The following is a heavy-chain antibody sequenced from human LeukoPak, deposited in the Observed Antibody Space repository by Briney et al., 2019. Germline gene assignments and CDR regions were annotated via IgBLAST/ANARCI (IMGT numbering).Heavy chain of an antibody. Sequence: GGSLRLSCVASGFTFSSYAMTWVRQAPGKGLEWVSAISGSGGSTYYADSVKGRFTISRDNSKNTLYLQMNSLRAEDTAVYYCAKDTVVVTSGVNAFDNWGQGTMVTVSS. V-gene: IGHV3-23*01. J-gene: IGHJ3*02. CDR3: AKDTVVVTSGVNAFDN. CDR2: ISGSGGST. CDR1: GFTFSSYA. D-gene: IGHD2-21*02.